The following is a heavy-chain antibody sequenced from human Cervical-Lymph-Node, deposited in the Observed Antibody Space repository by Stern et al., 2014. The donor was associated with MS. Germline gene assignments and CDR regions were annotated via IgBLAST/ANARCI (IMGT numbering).Heavy chain of an antibody. J-gene: IGHJ4*02. CDR1: GFDFVAYA. Sequence: VQLVESGGGVVHPGRSLRLSCAASGFDFVAYAMHWVRQAPGKGLEWVAVISFDGNNKQYADSVNGRFTISRDNSKNTLFLQMNSLRTEDTAVYHCVRARGRPDKWGQGTLVTVSS. CDR3: VRARGRPDK. V-gene: IGHV3-30-3*01. D-gene: IGHD1-26*01. CDR2: ISFDGNNK.